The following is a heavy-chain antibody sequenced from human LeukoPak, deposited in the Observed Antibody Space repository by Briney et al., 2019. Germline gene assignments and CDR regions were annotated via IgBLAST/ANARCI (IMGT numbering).Heavy chain of an antibody. CDR2: TNQDVTEK. CDR1: GFTFSSYW. CDR3: ARDLSGVAGYTYGRGIDY. Sequence: GGSLRLSCAASGFTFSSYWMTWVRQAPAKGLDWVANTNQDVTEKYYVDSVKGRFTISRDNAKNSLYLQMNSLRAEDTAVYYCARDLSGVAGYTYGRGIDYWGQGTLVTVSS. D-gene: IGHD5-18*01. J-gene: IGHJ4*02. V-gene: IGHV3-7*01.